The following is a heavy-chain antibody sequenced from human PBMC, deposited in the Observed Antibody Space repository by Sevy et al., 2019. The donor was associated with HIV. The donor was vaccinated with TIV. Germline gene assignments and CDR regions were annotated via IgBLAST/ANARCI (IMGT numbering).Heavy chain of an antibody. V-gene: IGHV3-23*01. J-gene: IGHJ4*02. D-gene: IGHD3-22*01. CDR3: AKGADYYDSSGYYNYFDY. CDR2: ISGSGGST. CDR1: GFTFSSYA. Sequence: GGSLRLSCAASGFTFSSYAMSWVRQAPGKGLEWVSAISGSGGSTYYADSVKVRFTISRDNSKNTLYLQMNSLRAEDTAVYYCAKGADYYDSSGYYNYFDYWGQGTLVTVSS.